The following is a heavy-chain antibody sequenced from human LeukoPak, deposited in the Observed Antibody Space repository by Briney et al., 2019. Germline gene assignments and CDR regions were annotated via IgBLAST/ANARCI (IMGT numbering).Heavy chain of an antibody. V-gene: IGHV4-59*01. CDR1: GGSISSYY. D-gene: IGHD1-7*01. CDR3: ATSITVTTYAFDI. J-gene: IGHJ3*02. Sequence: PSETLSLTCTVSGGSISSYYWSWFRQPPGKGLEWIGYIYYSGSTNYNPSLKSRVTISLDTSKNQFSLKLSSVTAADTAVYYCATSITVTTYAFDIWGQGTMVTVSS. CDR2: IYYSGST.